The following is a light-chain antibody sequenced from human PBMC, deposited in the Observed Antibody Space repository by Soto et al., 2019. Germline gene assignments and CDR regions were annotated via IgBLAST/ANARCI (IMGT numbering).Light chain of an antibody. J-gene: IGKJ4*01. CDR3: MQALQTPLT. V-gene: IGKV2-28*01. Sequence: DIVMTQSPLSLPVTPGEPASISCRSSQSLLYSNGYNYLDWYLQKPGQSPQLLICLGSNRASGVPDRFSGSGSGTDFTLKISRVEAEDVGVYYCMQALQTPLTFGGGTKVEIK. CDR2: LGS. CDR1: QSLLYSNGYNY.